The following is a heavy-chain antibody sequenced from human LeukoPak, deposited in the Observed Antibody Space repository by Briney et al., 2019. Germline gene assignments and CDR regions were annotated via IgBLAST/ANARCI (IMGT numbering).Heavy chain of an antibody. CDR1: GGSISSYY. CDR2: IYYSGST. D-gene: IGHD2-2*01. CDR3: ARVNRGYCSSTSCRGVFDY. V-gene: IGHV4-59*01. Sequence: SETLSLTCTVSGGSISSYYWSWIRQPPGKGLEWIGYIYYSGSTNYNPSLKSRVTISVDTTKNQFSLKLSSVTAADTAVYYCARVNRGYCSSTSCRGVFDYWGQGNLVTVSS. J-gene: IGHJ4*02.